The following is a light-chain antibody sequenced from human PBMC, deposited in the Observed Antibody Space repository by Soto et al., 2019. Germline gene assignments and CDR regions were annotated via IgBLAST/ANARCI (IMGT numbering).Light chain of an antibody. Sequence: QAVVTQEPSLTVSPGGTVTLTCGSSTGAVTSGHYPYWFQQKPGQAPRTLIHDTSNKHSWTPARFSGSLLGGKAALTLSGAQPEDEAEYYCLLSYSGARVFGGGTKVTVL. V-gene: IGLV7-46*01. J-gene: IGLJ3*02. CDR2: DTS. CDR1: TGAVTSGHY. CDR3: LLSYSGARV.